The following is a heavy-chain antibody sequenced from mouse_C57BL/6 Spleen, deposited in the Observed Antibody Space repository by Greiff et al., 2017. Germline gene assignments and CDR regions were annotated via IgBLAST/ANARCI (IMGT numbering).Heavy chain of an antibody. CDR2: IDPETGGT. V-gene: IGHV1-15*01. CDR3: RGATRGFAY. J-gene: IGHJ3*01. Sequence: QVHVKQSGAELVRPGASVTLSCKASGYTFTDYEMHWVKQTPVHGLEWIGGIDPETGGTAYNQKFKGKAILTADKSSSTAYMELRSLTSEDSADYYCRGATRGFAYWGQGTLVTVSA. D-gene: IGHD6-1*01. CDR1: GYTFTDYE.